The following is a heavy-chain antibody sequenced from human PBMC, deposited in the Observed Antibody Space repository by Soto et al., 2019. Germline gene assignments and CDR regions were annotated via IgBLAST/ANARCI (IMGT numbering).Heavy chain of an antibody. J-gene: IGHJ4*02. Sequence: GGSLRLSCAASGFTFSSYAMSWVRQAPGKGLEWVSAISGSGGSTYYADSVKGRFTISRDNSKNTLYLQMNSLRAEDTAVYYCAKDHLESHYYYGSGSHPDYWGQGTLVTVSS. D-gene: IGHD3-10*01. CDR3: AKDHLESHYYYGSGSHPDY. CDR2: ISGSGGST. V-gene: IGHV3-23*01. CDR1: GFTFSSYA.